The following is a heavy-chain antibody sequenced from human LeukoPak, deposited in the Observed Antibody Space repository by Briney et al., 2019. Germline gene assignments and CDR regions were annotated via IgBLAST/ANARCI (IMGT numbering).Heavy chain of an antibody. CDR2: LSWENDRS. Sequence: GGSLTLSCAAPGFTFNDYTMHWVRQAPGKALEWVSLLSWENDRSYYGDSVKGRFTISRDNSKNSLHLQMDSLKTEDTALYYCARGGSYLNHYYYMDVWGKGTPVTVSS. J-gene: IGHJ6*03. CDR1: GFTFNDYT. CDR3: ARGGSYLNHYYYMDV. D-gene: IGHD1-26*01. V-gene: IGHV3-43*01.